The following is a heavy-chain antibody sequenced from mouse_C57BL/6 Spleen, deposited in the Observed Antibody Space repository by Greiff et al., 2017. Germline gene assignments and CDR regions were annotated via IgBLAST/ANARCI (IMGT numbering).Heavy chain of an antibody. CDR3: ARWRGQGGYYFDY. D-gene: IGHD3-3*01. CDR1: GYTFTSYW. Sequence: VQLQQSGAELAKPGASVKLSCKASGYTFTSYWMHRVKQRPGQGLEWIGYINPSSGYTKYNQKFKDKATVTADKSSSTAYMPLSSLTSEDSAVYYCARWRGQGGYYFDYWGQGTTLTVSS. CDR2: INPSSGYT. V-gene: IGHV1-7*01. J-gene: IGHJ2*01.